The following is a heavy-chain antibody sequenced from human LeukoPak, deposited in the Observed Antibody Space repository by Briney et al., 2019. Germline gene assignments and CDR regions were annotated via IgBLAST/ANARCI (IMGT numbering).Heavy chain of an antibody. V-gene: IGHV3-30*03. CDR2: ISYDGSNK. J-gene: IGHJ4*02. CDR1: GFTFSSYG. CDR3: ARDPSALTTVVTFFDY. Sequence: GGSLRPSCAASGFTFSSYGMHWVRQAPGKGLEWVAVISYDGSNKYYADSVKGRFTISRDNSKNTLYLQMDSLRAEDTAVYYCARDPSALTTVVTFFDYWGQGTLVTVSS. D-gene: IGHD4-23*01.